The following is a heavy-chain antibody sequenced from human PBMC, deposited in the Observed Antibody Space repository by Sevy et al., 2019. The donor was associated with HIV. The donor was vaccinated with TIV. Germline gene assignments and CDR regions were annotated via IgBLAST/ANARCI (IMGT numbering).Heavy chain of an antibody. V-gene: IGHV3-23*01. CDR1: GFTFSTYA. J-gene: IGHJ5*02. CDR3: TRYALTSRTWFDP. CDR2: LGSGGVTT. Sequence: GGSLRLSCAASGFTFSTYAMNWVRQAPGKGLEWVSTLGSGGVTTYYADSVRGRFTISSDISKNTLFLQMNSLRADDTAVYYCTRYALTSRTWFDPWGQGTLVTVSS. D-gene: IGHD7-27*01.